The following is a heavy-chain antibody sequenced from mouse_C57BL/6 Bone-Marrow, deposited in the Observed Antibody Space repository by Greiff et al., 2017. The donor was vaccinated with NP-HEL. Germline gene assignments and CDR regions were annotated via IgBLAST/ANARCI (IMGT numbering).Heavy chain of an antibody. J-gene: IGHJ2*01. CDR1: GYAFSSSW. D-gene: IGHD1-1*01. CDR3: AKITTVVAEVDY. CDR2: IYPGDGDT. Sequence: QVQLQQSGPELVKPGASVKISCKASGYAFSSSWMNWVKQRPGKGLEWIGRIYPGDGDTNYNGKFKGKATLTADKSSSTAYMQLSSLTSEDSAVYFCAKITTVVAEVDYWGQGTTLTGSS. V-gene: IGHV1-82*01.